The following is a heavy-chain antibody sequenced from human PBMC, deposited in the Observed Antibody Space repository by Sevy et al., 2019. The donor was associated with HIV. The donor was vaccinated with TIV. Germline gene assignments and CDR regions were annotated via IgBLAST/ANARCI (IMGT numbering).Heavy chain of an antibody. D-gene: IGHD3-16*01. CDR3: ARDRDVTFGGGDAFDF. Sequence: ASVKVSCKASGGTFGTYTISWLRQAPGQGLEWIGGIIPIFHTANYAQKFQGRLTITADESPSTAYMELTSLRSEDSAVYYCARDRDVTFGGGDAFDFWGQGTMVTVSS. CDR2: IIPIFHTA. J-gene: IGHJ3*01. V-gene: IGHV1-69*13. CDR1: GGTFGTYT.